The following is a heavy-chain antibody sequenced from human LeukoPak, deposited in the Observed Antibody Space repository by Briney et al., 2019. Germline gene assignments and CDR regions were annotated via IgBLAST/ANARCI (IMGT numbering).Heavy chain of an antibody. D-gene: IGHD4-17*01. CDR3: ARGLDYGDYVSDWFDP. CDR2: IYYSGST. CDR1: GGSISSYY. Sequence: SETLSLTCTVSGGSISSYYWSWIRQPPGKGLEWIGYIYYSGSTNYNPSLKSRDTISVDTSKNQFSLKLSSVTAADTAVYYCARGLDYGDYVSDWFDPWGQGTLVTVSS. J-gene: IGHJ5*02. V-gene: IGHV4-59*01.